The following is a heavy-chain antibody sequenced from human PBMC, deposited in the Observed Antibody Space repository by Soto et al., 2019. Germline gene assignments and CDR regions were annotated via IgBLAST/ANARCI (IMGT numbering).Heavy chain of an antibody. J-gene: IGHJ6*02. D-gene: IGHD3-10*01. CDR3: AKDAIYLVRGVISYYGMDV. CDR1: GFTFDDYA. V-gene: IGHV3-9*01. CDR2: CTLKCGSL. Sequence: EVQLVESGGGLVQPGRSLRLSCAASGFTFDDYAMHWVRQAPGKGLEWFTGCTLKCGSLGYAYSVKGRFTISRDNTKNSLYLQRNSLRAEDTALYYCAKDAIYLVRGVISYYGMDVWGQGTKVPVSS.